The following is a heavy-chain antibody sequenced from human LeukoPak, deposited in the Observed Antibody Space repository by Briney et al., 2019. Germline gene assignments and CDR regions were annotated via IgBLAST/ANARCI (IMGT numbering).Heavy chain of an antibody. V-gene: IGHV3-23*01. Sequence: QAGGSLRLSCAASGFTFSSYAMSWVRQAPGKGLEWVSAISGSGGSTYYADSVKGRFTISRDNAKNSLHLQMNSLRAEDTAVYYCAKDHCGGGTCYFDYWGQGALVTVSS. CDR3: AKDHCGGGTCYFDY. J-gene: IGHJ4*02. CDR2: ISGSGGST. D-gene: IGHD2-21*01. CDR1: GFTFSSYA.